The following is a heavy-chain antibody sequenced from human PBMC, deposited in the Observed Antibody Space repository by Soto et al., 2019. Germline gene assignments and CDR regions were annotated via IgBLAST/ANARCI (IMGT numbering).Heavy chain of an antibody. J-gene: IGHJ3*02. D-gene: IGHD3-10*01. CDR1: GYNFITYG. CDR3: ARLGSFYGFDAFDI. Sequence: QGQLVQSGVEVKKPGASVKVSCEASGYNFITYGITWVRQAPGQGLEWMGWISPYNTNTDYAQKLQGRVTMTTDTSTNTASMELRNLRSDDTAVYYCARLGSFYGFDAFDIWGQGTLVTVSS. V-gene: IGHV1-18*01. CDR2: ISPYNTNT.